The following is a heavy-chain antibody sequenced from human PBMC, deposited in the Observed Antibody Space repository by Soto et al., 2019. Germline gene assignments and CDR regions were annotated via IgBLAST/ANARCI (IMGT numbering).Heavy chain of an antibody. CDR3: ARSEPFDY. J-gene: IGHJ4*02. CDR2: ISYDGSNK. CDR1: GFTFSSYA. Sequence: PGGSLRLSCAASGFTFSSYAMHWVRQAPGKGLEWVAVISYDGSNKYYADSVKGRFTISRDNSKNTLYLQMNSLRAEDTAVYYCARSEPFDYWGQGTLVTVSS. V-gene: IGHV3-30-3*01.